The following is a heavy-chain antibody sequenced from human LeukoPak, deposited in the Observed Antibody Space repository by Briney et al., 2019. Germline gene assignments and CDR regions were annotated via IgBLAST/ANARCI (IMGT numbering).Heavy chain of an antibody. CDR1: GYTFTSYG. Sequence: ASVKVSCKASGYTFTSYGISWVRQAPGQGLEWMGWISAYNGNTNYAQKLQGRVTMTTDTSTSTAYMELRSLRSDDTAVYYCARVYDFWSGSPLRDYYGMDVWGQGTTVTVSS. D-gene: IGHD3-3*01. J-gene: IGHJ6*02. CDR2: ISAYNGNT. CDR3: ARVYDFWSGSPLRDYYGMDV. V-gene: IGHV1-18*01.